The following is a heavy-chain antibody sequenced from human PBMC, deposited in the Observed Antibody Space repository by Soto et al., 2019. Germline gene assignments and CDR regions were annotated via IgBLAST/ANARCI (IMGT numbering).Heavy chain of an antibody. J-gene: IGHJ4*02. V-gene: IGHV1-46*02. Sequence: QVQLVQSGAEVKKPGASVKVSCRTSGYTFKYYYIHWVRQAPGQGLEWLGIINPASASTNYAQEFQDRVTLTMDTSTTTVYMELSGLRAEDTAIFYCARDLAAGDHWGQGTLVTVSS. D-gene: IGHD6-13*01. CDR1: GYTFKYYY. CDR3: ARDLAAGDH. CDR2: INPASAST.